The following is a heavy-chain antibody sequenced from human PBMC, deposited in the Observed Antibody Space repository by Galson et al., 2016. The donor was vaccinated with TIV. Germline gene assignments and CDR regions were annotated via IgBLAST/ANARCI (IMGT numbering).Heavy chain of an antibody. CDR1: GYRFTNYW. CDR3: ARAFWTGNYFFDF. CDR2: IYPSDSET. Sequence: QSGAEVKKSGESLKISCKGSGYRFTNYWIGWVRQMPGKGLEWVAIIYPSDSETRYSPSFQGQVTISADKSINTAFVQWSSLKASDTAMYYCARAFWTGNYFFDFWGQGTLVTVSS. V-gene: IGHV5-51*01. J-gene: IGHJ4*02. D-gene: IGHD3/OR15-3a*01.